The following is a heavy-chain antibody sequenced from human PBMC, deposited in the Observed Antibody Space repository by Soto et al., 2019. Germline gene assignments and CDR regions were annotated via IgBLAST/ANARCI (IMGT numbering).Heavy chain of an antibody. D-gene: IGHD1-1*01. J-gene: IGHJ6*02. Sequence: QVQLQQSGPGLVKPSETLSLTCSVSSGPTSSHNWGWIRQTPGRGLEWIGYVYSTGGTSYNPSLNSRVTISADTYPNHISLTLTSVTAADTAVYYCVRQGIGNLHGLVDVWGQGTTVRVSS. CDR3: VRQGIGNLHGLVDV. CDR2: VYSTGGT. CDR1: SGPTSSHN. V-gene: IGHV4-59*08.